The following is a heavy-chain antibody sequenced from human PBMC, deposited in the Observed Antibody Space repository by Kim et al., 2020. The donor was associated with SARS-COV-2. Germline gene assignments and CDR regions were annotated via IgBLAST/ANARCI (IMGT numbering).Heavy chain of an antibody. Sequence: YHDPPLKNRVNISGDTSSRQLSLKLTSVTAADTAVYYCARTELPTIYFDSWGQGTLVTVSS. V-gene: IGHV4-39*07. CDR3: ARTELPTIYFDS. J-gene: IGHJ4*02. D-gene: IGHD5-12*01.